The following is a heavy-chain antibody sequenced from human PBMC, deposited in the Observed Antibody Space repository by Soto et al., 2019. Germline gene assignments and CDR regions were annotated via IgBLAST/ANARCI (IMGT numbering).Heavy chain of an antibody. CDR1: GFTFNVYP. Sequence: GGSLRLSCAASGFTFNVYPMNWVRQAPGKGLEWVSTISGSGSSTYYADSVKGRFTISRDNSKNTLFLQMNSLRAEDTVFYCWTKELGYCSGGRCYYYLDYWGQGTLVTVSS. CDR3: TKELGYCSGGRCYYYLDY. D-gene: IGHD2-15*01. V-gene: IGHV3-23*01. J-gene: IGHJ4*02. CDR2: ISGSGSST.